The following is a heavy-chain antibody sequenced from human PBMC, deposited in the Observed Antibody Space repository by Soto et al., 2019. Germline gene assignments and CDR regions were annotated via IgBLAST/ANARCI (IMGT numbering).Heavy chain of an antibody. V-gene: IGHV3-21*01. CDR1: GFTFSSYS. D-gene: IGHD3-22*01. J-gene: IGHJ4*02. CDR3: AWWTYYYDSSGYYYGNLIDY. CDR2: ISSSSSYI. Sequence: EVQLVESGGGLVKPGGSLRLSCAASGFTFSSYSMNWVRQAPGKGLEWVSSISSSSSYIYYADSVKGRFTISRDNAKNSLYLQMNSLRAEDTAVYYCAWWTYYYDSSGYYYGNLIDYWGQGTLVTVSS.